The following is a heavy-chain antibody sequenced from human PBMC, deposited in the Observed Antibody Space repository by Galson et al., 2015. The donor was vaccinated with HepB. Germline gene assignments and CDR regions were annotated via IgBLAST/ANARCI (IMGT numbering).Heavy chain of an antibody. V-gene: IGHV3-53*05. CDR2: VYSGGRT. J-gene: IGHJ4*02. CDR3: ARGLTVGASEYYFDS. Sequence: SLRLSCAPSGFTVSSNYMSRVRQAPGKGLDWVSVVYSGGRTFYAESVKGRFTISRDSSKNTVYLQMNSLRDEDTAVYYCARGLTVGASEYYFDSWGQGTLVTVSS. CDR1: GFTVSSNY. D-gene: IGHD1-26*01.